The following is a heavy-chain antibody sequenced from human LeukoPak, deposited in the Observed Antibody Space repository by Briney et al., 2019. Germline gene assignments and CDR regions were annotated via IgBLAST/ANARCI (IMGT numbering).Heavy chain of an antibody. CDR2: IKQDGSEE. CDR3: TTYKNWVAGDV. V-gene: IGHV3-7*01. CDR1: GFTFSDYW. Sequence: GGSLRLSCAASGFTFSDYWMSWVRQAPGKGPEWVATIKQDGSEEHYVDSVKGRFTVSRDNARNSLFLQMNSLRVEDTAVYYCTTYKNWVAGDVWGQGATVSVSS. J-gene: IGHJ6*02. D-gene: IGHD7-27*01.